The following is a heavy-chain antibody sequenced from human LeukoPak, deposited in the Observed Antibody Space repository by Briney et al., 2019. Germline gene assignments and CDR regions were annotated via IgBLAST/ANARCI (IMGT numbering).Heavy chain of an antibody. Sequence: SETLSLTCAVSGGSISSGGYSWSWIRQPPGKGLEWIGYIYHSGSTYYNPSLKSRVTIPVDRSKNQFPLKLSSVTAADTAVYYCARVWVATIDYWGQGTLVTVSS. CDR2: IYHSGST. V-gene: IGHV4-30-2*01. CDR3: ARVWVATIDY. D-gene: IGHD5-24*01. CDR1: GGSISSGGYS. J-gene: IGHJ4*02.